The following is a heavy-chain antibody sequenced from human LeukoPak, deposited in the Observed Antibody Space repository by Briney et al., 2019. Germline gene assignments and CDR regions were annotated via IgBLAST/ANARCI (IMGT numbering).Heavy chain of an antibody. J-gene: IGHJ3*02. V-gene: IGHV3-48*04. Sequence: GGSLRLSCAASGFTFSSYNMNWVRQAPGKGLEWVSYISSSTSTIYYADSVKGRFTISRDNAKNSLYLQMNSLRAEDTAVYYCARKRYSSTSDAFDIWGQGTMVTVSS. CDR1: GFTFSSYN. CDR2: ISSSTSTI. CDR3: ARKRYSSTSDAFDI. D-gene: IGHD6-13*01.